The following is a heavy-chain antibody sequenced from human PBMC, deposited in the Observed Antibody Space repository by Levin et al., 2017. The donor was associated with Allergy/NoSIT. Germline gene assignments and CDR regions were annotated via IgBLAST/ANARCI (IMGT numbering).Heavy chain of an antibody. CDR1: FFPFLPSF. CDR2: INGEGSST. V-gene: IGHV3-74*01. J-gene: IGHJ4*02. CDR3: ARYGLGDTGRDIIV. Sequence: GESLPLSFSSSFFPFLPSFLPFFLPSPFPFLFFFSRINGEGSSTNYADSVKGRFSISRDNAKSTVFLQMNSLRAEDTALYYCARYGLGDTGRDIIVWGQGTLVTVSS. D-gene: IGHD2-15*01.